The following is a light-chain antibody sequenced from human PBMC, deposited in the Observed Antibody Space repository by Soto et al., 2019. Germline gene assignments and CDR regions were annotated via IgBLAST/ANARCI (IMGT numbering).Light chain of an antibody. CDR3: CSYTDSRTSRV. Sequence: QSALIQPPSVSGSPGQSVTISCTGTSSGVGSYDHVSWYQQRPGTAPKAMVYDINSHPLGVPGRFAGIKSDNSASIAISGLQDEDEADYWCCSYTDSRTSRVFGGGTKLTVL. V-gene: IGLV2-18*02. CDR1: SSGVGSYDH. J-gene: IGLJ2*01. CDR2: DIN.